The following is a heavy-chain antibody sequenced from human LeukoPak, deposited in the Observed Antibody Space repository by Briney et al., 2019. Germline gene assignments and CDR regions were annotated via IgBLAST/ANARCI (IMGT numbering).Heavy chain of an antibody. CDR2: VKSKTDGGTT. V-gene: IGHV3-15*07. D-gene: IGHD3-22*01. Sequence: GGSLRLSCAASGFTFSNTWMNWVRQAPGKGLEWVGRVKSKTDGGTTDYAAPVKGRFTISRDDSKNTLYLQMNSLKTEDTAVYYCSTTYYYDSSEGYWGQGTLVTVSS. CDR1: GFTFSNTW. J-gene: IGHJ4*02. CDR3: STTYYYDSSEGY.